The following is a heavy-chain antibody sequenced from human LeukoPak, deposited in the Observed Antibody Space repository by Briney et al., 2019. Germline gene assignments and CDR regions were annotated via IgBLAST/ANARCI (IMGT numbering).Heavy chain of an antibody. Sequence: GGSLRLSCAASGFTFTSYSMHWVHQAPGKGLEWVSTISGGGGRTYYADSVKGRFTISRDNSKNTLYLQVNSLRAEDTAVYYCAKGGKWDVTPFDYWGQGTLVTVSS. CDR2: ISGGGGRT. D-gene: IGHD1-26*01. CDR3: AKGGKWDVTPFDY. V-gene: IGHV3-23*01. CDR1: GFTFTSYS. J-gene: IGHJ4*02.